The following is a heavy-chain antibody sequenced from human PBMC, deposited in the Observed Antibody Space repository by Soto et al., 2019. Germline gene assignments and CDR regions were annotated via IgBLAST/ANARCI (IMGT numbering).Heavy chain of an antibody. J-gene: IGHJ6*03. Sequence: EVQLVESGGGLVQPGGSLRLSCAASGFTVSSNYMSWVRQAPGKGLEWVSVIYSGGSTYYADSVKGRFTISRDNSKNALYLQMNSLRAEDTAVYYCARERYYYGSGNYYYYYYMDVWGKGTTVTVSS. CDR2: IYSGGST. CDR1: GFTVSSNY. CDR3: ARERYYYGSGNYYYYYYMDV. D-gene: IGHD3-10*01. V-gene: IGHV3-66*01.